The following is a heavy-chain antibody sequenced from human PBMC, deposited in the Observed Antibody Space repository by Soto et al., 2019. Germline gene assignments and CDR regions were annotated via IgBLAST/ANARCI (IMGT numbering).Heavy chain of an antibody. CDR1: GYTFTDYY. CDR3: ARDYYSGSGSRDYYMDV. D-gene: IGHD3-10*01. V-gene: IGHV1-2*04. Sequence: GASVKVSCKASGYTFTDYYLHWVRQAPGQGLEWMGWISPNSGDTKYAQKFQGWVTMTRDTSISTAYMELSRLRSDDTAVYYCARDYYSGSGSRDYYMDVWGKGTTVTVSS. CDR2: ISPNSGDT. J-gene: IGHJ6*03.